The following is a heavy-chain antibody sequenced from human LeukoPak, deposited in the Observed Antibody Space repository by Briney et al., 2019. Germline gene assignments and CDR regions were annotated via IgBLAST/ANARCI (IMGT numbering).Heavy chain of an antibody. J-gene: IGHJ4*02. D-gene: IGHD4-17*01. CDR2: ISYDGSNK. CDR3: ARGTTTDY. Sequence: GGSLRLSCAASGFTFSSYAMHWVRQAPGKGLEWVAVISYDGSNKYYADSVKGRFTISRDNSKNTLYLQMNSLRAEDTAVYYCARGTTTDYWGQGTLVTVSS. CDR1: GFTFSSYA. V-gene: IGHV3-30-3*01.